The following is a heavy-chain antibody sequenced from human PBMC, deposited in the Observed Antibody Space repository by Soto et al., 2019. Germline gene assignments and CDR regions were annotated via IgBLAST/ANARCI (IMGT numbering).Heavy chain of an antibody. CDR3: ARGRGDCSSTSCYRAWLASYSMDV. V-gene: IGHV4-34*01. J-gene: IGHJ6*02. D-gene: IGHD2-2*02. CDR2: INHSGST. CDR1: GGSFSGYY. Sequence: QVQLQQWGAGLLKPSETLSLTCAVYGGSFSGYYWSWIRQPPGKGLEWIGEINHSGSTNYNPSLKSRVTISVDTSKNQCSLKLSSVTAADTAVYYCARGRGDCSSTSCYRAWLASYSMDVWGQGTTVTVSS.